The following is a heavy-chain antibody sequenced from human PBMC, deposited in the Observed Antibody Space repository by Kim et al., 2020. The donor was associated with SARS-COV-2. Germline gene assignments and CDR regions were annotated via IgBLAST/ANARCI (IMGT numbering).Heavy chain of an antibody. CDR1: GFTVRNNY. Sequence: GGSLRLSCAASGFTVRNNYMSWVSQAPGKGLEWVSSIYAGGDTKYADYVKGRFTISRDNSKNTLYVQMTSLRAEDTAVYYCASVYSGNSMGHVFYDYWG. CDR3: ASVYSGNSMGHVFYDY. CDR2: IYAGGDT. J-gene: IGHJ4*01. V-gene: IGHV3-53*01. D-gene: IGHD3-10*01.